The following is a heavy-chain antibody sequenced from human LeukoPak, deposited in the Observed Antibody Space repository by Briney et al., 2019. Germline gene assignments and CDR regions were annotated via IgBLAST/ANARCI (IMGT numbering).Heavy chain of an antibody. CDR3: ARPFTERIDY. CDR1: GYSISSGYY. V-gene: IGHV4-38-2*02. D-gene: IGHD2-8*02. J-gene: IGHJ4*02. Sequence: SETLPLTCSVSGYSISSGYYWGWIRQPPGKGLERIGSIYYSGSTYYNPSLKSRVTISVDTSKNQFSLKLSSVTAADTAVYYCARPFTERIDYWGQGTLVTVSS. CDR2: IYYSGST.